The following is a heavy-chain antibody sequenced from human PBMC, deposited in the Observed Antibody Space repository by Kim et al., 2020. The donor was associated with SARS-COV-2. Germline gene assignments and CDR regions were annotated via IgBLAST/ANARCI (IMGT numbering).Heavy chain of an antibody. D-gene: IGHD6-13*01. CDR3: TTVSAAGTRLYAFDI. J-gene: IGHJ3*02. V-gene: IGHV3-15*01. Sequence: APVKGRFTISRDDSKNTLYLQMNSLKTEDTAVYYCTTVSAAGTRLYAFDIWGQGTMVTVSS.